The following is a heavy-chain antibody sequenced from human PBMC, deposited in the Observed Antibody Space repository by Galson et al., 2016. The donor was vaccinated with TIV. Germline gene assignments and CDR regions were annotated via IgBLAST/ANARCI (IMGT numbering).Heavy chain of an antibody. Sequence: SVKVSCKASGYTFNDFGLSWVRQAPGQGLEWMGWMNPNSGNTGYTQKFQGRVTMTRDTSVSTAYMELTNLRSEDTAVYFCAQLVRKCGMTRCYGDHVDYWGQGTLVTVSS. J-gene: IGHJ4*02. CDR2: MNPNSGNT. CDR3: AQLVRKCGMTRCYGDHVDY. V-gene: IGHV1-8*02. D-gene: IGHD2-2*01. CDR1: GYTFNDFG.